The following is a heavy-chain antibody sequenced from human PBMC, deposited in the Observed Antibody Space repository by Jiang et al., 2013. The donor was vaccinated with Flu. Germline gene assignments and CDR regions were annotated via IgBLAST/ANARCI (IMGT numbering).Heavy chain of an antibody. CDR3: ARARAPEIAAYYFD. Sequence: GPGLVKSSETLSLTCSVSGGSVGSGNYYWNWIRQPPGGALEWIGYIYDSWSTNYSPSLKSRVTISVDTSKTQFSLNLSSVTAADTAVYYCARARAPEIAAYYFD. CDR1: GGSVGSGNYY. V-gene: IGHV4-61*01. J-gene: IGHJ4*01. CDR2: IYDSWST. D-gene: IGHD6-13*01.